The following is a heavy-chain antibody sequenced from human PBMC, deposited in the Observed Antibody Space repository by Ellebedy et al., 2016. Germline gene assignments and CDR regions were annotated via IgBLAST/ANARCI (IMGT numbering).Heavy chain of an antibody. V-gene: IGHV3-74*01. CDR3: ARAGYYYDSSGFVYWYFDL. CDR1: GFTFSSYW. Sequence: GESLKISCAASGFTFSSYWMHWVRQAPGKGLVWVSRINSDGSSTSYADSVKGRFTISRDNAKNTLYLQMNSLRAEDTAVYYCARAGYYYDSSGFVYWYFDLWGRGTLVTVSS. D-gene: IGHD3-22*01. J-gene: IGHJ2*01. CDR2: INSDGSST.